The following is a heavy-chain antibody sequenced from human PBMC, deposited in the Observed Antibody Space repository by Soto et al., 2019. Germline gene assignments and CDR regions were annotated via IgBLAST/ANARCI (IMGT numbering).Heavy chain of an antibody. CDR3: TKEKSVMYSGYDAFDI. V-gene: IGHV3-48*03. J-gene: IGHJ3*02. D-gene: IGHD5-12*01. CDR1: GFTFSSYE. CDR2: ISSSETI. Sequence: GGSLRLSCAASGFTFSSYEMDWVRQAPGKGLEWVAYISSSETILYGDSVRGRFTISRDNVDNILYLQMNSLTAEDTAVYYCTKEKSVMYSGYDAFDIWGRGTMVTVSS.